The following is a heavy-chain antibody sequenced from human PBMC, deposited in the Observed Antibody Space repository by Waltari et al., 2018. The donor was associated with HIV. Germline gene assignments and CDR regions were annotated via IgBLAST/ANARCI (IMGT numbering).Heavy chain of an antibody. CDR3: ARQGSSFAWP. CDR1: GYNFTRYW. Sequence: EVQLVQSGAEVKKPGESLKISCKGFGYNFTRYWVGWARQMPGKGLEWMGIIYPGYSDTRYSPSFQGQVTISADKSITTAYLQWSSLKASDTAMYYCARQGSSFAWPWGQGTQVTVSS. J-gene: IGHJ4*02. V-gene: IGHV5-51*01. CDR2: IYPGYSDT. D-gene: IGHD6-13*01.